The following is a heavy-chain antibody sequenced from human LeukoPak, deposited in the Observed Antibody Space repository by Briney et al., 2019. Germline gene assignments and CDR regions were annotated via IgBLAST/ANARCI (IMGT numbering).Heavy chain of an antibody. V-gene: IGHV3-23*01. CDR3: AKDREGYGDSNWFDP. Sequence: GGSLRLSCAASGFTFSSYAMSWVRQAPGKGLEWVSAISGSGGSTYYADSVKGRFTISRDNSKNTLYLQMNSLRAEDTAVYYRAKDREGYGDSNWFDPWGQGTLVTVSS. D-gene: IGHD4-17*01. J-gene: IGHJ5*02. CDR2: ISGSGGST. CDR1: GFTFSSYA.